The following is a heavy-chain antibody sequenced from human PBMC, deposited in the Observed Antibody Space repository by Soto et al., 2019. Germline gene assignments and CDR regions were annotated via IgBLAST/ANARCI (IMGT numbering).Heavy chain of an antibody. CDR1: GFTFSSYA. CDR3: AKIVVPALVHFFDY. D-gene: IGHD2-2*01. J-gene: IGHJ4*02. V-gene: IGHV3-23*01. CDR2: ISGSGGST. Sequence: PEGGLRLSCAPSGFTFSSYAMSWVRQAPGKGLEWVSAISGSGGSTYYADSVKGRFTISRDNSKNTLYLQMNSLRAEDTAVYYCAKIVVPALVHFFDYWGEVTLVTVS.